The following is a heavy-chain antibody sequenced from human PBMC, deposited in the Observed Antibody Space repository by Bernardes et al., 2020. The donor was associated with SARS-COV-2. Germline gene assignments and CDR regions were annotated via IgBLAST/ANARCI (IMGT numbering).Heavy chain of an antibody. CDR1: ELTFSTFW. J-gene: IGHJ4*02. CDR3: ARDVVGKEDF. D-gene: IGHD2-15*01. V-gene: IGHV3-74*01. Sequence: GGSLRLSCTASELTFSTFWMHWLRQVPGKGLVWVSRINEDGSITDYADSVKGRFTISRDNVKKTLFLHMNSLRAEDTAVYYCARDVVGKEDFWGQGTLVTVSS. CDR2: INEDGSIT.